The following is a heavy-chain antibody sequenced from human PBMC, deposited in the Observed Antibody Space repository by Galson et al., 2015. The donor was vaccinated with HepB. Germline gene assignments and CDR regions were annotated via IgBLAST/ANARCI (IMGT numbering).Heavy chain of an antibody. CDR1: GYTFNIYA. D-gene: IGHD1-14*01. V-gene: IGHV7-4-1*02. CDR3: ARESGPGTGYFDF. Sequence: SVKVSCKASGYTFNIYAINWVRQAPGQGLEWMGWINTNTGNPTYAQGSTGRFVFSLDTSVSTAYLQISSLKAEDTAVYYCARESGPGTGYFDFWGQGTLVTVSS. J-gene: IGHJ4*02. CDR2: INTNTGNP.